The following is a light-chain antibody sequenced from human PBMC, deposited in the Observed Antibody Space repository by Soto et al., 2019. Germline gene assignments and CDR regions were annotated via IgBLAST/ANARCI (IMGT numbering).Light chain of an antibody. CDR2: GAS. Sequence: DLQMTQSPSSLSASVGDTVTITCRASQGINNFLAWFQQKPGKAPKSLIYGASSLQSGVPSKFSGSRPDTGFTLTISSLQPEDSATYFYQQYHSYPVTFGGGTKVEIK. V-gene: IGKV1-16*02. CDR3: QQYHSYPVT. CDR1: QGINNF. J-gene: IGKJ4*01.